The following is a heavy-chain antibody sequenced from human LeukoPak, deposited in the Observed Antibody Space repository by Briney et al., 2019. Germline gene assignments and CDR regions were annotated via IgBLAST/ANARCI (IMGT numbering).Heavy chain of an antibody. Sequence: SETLSPTCTLTRDSMGTYNWSFIWQPARKGLEWMGRIHTSGTTWYNASLKSRVTMSIDAPNNQFSLRLTSVTAAVTAVGYCARGDCYGGGGRNWLDPWSQGSLVTVSS. CDR1: RDSMGTYN. D-gene: IGHD4-23*01. CDR2: IHTSGTT. V-gene: IGHV4-4*07. CDR3: ARGDCYGGGGRNWLDP. J-gene: IGHJ5*02.